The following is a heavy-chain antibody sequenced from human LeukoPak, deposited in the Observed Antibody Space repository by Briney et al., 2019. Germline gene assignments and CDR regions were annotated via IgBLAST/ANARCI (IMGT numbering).Heavy chain of an antibody. CDR3: AKLTGDSSY. CDR1: GFTFSSYA. J-gene: IGHJ4*02. CDR2: IRGSGEST. D-gene: IGHD7-27*01. Sequence: PGGSLRLSCAASGFTFSSYALSWVRQGPGRGLEWVSSIRGSGESTYYADSVEGRFTISRDNSKNMLYLQMNNLRAEDTAVYFCAKLTGDSSYWGQGTLVTVSS. V-gene: IGHV3-23*01.